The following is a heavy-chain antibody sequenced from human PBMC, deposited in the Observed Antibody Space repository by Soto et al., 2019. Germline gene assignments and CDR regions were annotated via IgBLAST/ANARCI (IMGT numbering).Heavy chain of an antibody. J-gene: IGHJ5*02. V-gene: IGHV4-38-2*02. D-gene: IGHD3-3*01. CDR3: ARESRITIFGVVIMGNAWFDP. CDR2: IYHSGST. CDR1: GYSISSGYY. Sequence: SETLSLTCAVSGYSISSGYYWGWIRQPPGKGLEWIGSIYHSGSTYYNPSLNSRVTISVDTSKNQFSLKLSSVTAADTAVYYCARESRITIFGVVIMGNAWFDPWGQGTLVTVSS.